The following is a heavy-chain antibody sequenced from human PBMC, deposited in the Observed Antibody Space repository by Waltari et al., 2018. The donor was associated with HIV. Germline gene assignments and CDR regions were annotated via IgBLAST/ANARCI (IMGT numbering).Heavy chain of an antibody. CDR1: GFPCPRYW. Sequence: EVQLVESGGGLVPPGGSLRLPGAASGFPCPRYWMTWVRQATGKGMEWVANIRTEENDKYEVDSVKGRFTISRDNVKNSLYLQMNTLRAEDTAVYYCARGGGAAAGTVDYWGQGTLVTVSS. J-gene: IGHJ4*02. V-gene: IGHV3-7*01. D-gene: IGHD6-13*01. CDR3: ARGGGAAAGTVDY. CDR2: IRTEENDK.